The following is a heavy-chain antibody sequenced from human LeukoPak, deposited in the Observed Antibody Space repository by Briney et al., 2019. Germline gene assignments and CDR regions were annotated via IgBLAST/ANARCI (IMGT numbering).Heavy chain of an antibody. CDR3: TRHSTVTTP. J-gene: IGHJ4*02. V-gene: IGHV3-73*01. Sequence: GESLKISCAASGFTFSGSAMHWVRQASGKGLEWVGRIRSKANSYATAYAASVKGRFTISRDDSKNTAYLQMNSLKTEDTAVYYCTRHSTVTTPWGQGTLVIVSS. D-gene: IGHD4-11*01. CDR2: IRSKANSYAT. CDR1: GFTFSGSA.